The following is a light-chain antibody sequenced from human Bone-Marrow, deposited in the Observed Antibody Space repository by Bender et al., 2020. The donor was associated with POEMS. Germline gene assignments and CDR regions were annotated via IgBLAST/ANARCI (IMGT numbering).Light chain of an antibody. CDR3: CSYAGSSSSPVT. J-gene: IGLJ2*01. CDR1: SSLVGNYNL. V-gene: IGLV2-23*01. Sequence: QSDLTQPASVSGSPGQSITISCTGPSSLVGNYNLVSWFQQHPGKAPKLLIYAGTQRPSGVSDRFSASKSGSTASLTISGLQAGDEAEYYCCSYAGSSSSPVTFGGGTKLTVL. CDR2: AGT.